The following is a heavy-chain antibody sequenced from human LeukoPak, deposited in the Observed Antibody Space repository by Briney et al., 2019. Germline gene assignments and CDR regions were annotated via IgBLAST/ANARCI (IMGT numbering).Heavy chain of an antibody. J-gene: IGHJ6*03. CDR2: IKQDGSEK. CDR3: ARDQSVNYYGSGSYYYCMDV. D-gene: IGHD3-10*01. V-gene: IGHV3-7*01. CDR1: GFTFSSYW. Sequence: GGSLRLSCAASGFTFSSYWMSWVRQAPGKGLEWVANIKQDGSEKYYVDSVKGRFTISRDNAKNSLYLQMNSLRAEDTAVYYCARDQSVNYYGSGSYYYCMDVWGKGTTVTVSS.